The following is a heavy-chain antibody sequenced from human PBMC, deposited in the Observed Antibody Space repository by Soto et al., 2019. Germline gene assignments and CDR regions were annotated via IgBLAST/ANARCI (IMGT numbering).Heavy chain of an antibody. J-gene: IGHJ4*02. CDR3: AKATTNGGWFNPFDS. CDR2: LSGSGTST. D-gene: IGHD6-19*01. V-gene: IGHV3-23*01. Sequence: GSLRLSCAASGFSFVNYAMNWVRQAPGKGLEWVSGLSGSGTSTYYADSVKGRFTISRDNSRDTLFLQMNSLTANDTAVYYCAKATTNGGWFNPFDSWGQGALVTVSS. CDR1: GFSFVNYA.